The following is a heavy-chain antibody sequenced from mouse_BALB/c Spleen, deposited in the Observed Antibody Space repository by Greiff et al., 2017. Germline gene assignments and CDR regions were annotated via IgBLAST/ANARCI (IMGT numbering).Heavy chain of an antibody. CDR2: ISSGGGST. D-gene: IGHD1-1*01. CDR3: ARQRNYYGSSYAY. Sequence: EVQLQESGGGLVKPGGSLKLSCAASGFAFSSYDMSWVRQTPEKRLEWVAYISSGGGSTYYPDTVKGRFTISRDNAKNTLYLQMSSLKSEDTAMYYCARQRNYYGSSYAYWGQGTLVTVSA. J-gene: IGHJ3*01. CDR1: GFAFSSYD. V-gene: IGHV5-12-1*01.